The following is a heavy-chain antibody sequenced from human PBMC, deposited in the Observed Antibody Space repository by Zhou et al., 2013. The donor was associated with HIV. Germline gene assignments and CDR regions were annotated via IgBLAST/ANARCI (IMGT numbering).Heavy chain of an antibody. Sequence: QVQLVQSGAEVKKPGASVKVSCKASGYSFTSYGITWVRQAPGQGLEWMGWISAYNGNTNYAQKVQGRVTMTTDTSTSTAYMELRSLRSDDTAVYYCARARYYYGSGSYYPFDYWGQGTLVTVSS. CDR2: ISAYNGNT. CDR3: ARARYYYGSGSYYPFDY. J-gene: IGHJ4*02. V-gene: IGHV1-18*01. CDR1: GYSFTSYG. D-gene: IGHD3-10*01.